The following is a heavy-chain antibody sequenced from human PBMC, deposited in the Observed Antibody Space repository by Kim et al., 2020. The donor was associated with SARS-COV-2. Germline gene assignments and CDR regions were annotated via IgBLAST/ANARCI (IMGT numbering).Heavy chain of an antibody. J-gene: IGHJ6*02. D-gene: IGHD6-13*01. Sequence: SETLSLTCAVYGGSFSGYYWSWIRQPPGKGLEWIGEINHSGSTNYNPSLKSRVTISVDTSKNQFSLKLSSVTAADTAVYYCASSSSWPRAGYYYYGMDVWGQGTTVTVSS. CDR2: INHSGST. V-gene: IGHV4-34*01. CDR3: ASSSSWPRAGYYYYGMDV. CDR1: GGSFSGYY.